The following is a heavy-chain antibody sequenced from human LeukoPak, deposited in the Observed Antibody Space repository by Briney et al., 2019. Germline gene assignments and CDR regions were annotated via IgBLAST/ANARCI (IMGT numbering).Heavy chain of an antibody. J-gene: IGHJ3*02. CDR1: GGSISSYY. V-gene: IGHV4-59*01. D-gene: IGHD3-10*01. CDR3: ASYSRGDAFDI. Sequence: SETLSLTCTVSGGSISSYYWSWIRQPPGKGLEWIGCIYYSGSTNYNPSLKSRVTISVDTSKNQFSLKLSSVTAADTAVYYCASYSRGDAFDIWGQGTMVTVSS. CDR2: IYYSGST.